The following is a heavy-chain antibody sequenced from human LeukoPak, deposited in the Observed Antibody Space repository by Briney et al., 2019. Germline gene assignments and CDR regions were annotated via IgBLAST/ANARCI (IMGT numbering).Heavy chain of an antibody. CDR3: ALYDFWSGHLGY. Sequence: GGSLRLSCAASGFTVSSNYMSWVRQAPGKGLEWVSVIYSGGSTYYADSVKGRFTISRDNSKNTLYLQMNSLRAEDTAVYYCALYDFWSGHLGYWGQGTLVTVSS. CDR2: IYSGGST. J-gene: IGHJ4*02. V-gene: IGHV3-66*02. D-gene: IGHD3-3*01. CDR1: GFTVSSNY.